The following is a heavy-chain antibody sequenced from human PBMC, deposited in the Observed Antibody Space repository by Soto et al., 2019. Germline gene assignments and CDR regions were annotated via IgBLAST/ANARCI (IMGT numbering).Heavy chain of an antibody. D-gene: IGHD2-15*01. J-gene: IGHJ6*02. CDR2: INPNSGGT. CDR1: GYTFTGYY. CDR3: ATMNCSGGSCYSVLGPYYYYGMDV. V-gene: IGHV1-2*04. Sequence: ASVKVSCKASGYTFTGYYMHWVRQAPGQGLEWMGWINPNSGGTNYAQKFQGWVTMTRDTSISTAYMELSSLRSEDTAVYYCATMNCSGGSCYSVLGPYYYYGMDVWGQGTTVTVSS.